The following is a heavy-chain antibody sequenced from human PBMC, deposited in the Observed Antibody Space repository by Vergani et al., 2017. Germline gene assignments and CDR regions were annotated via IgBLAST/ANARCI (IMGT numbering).Heavy chain of an antibody. CDR2: INPNSGGT. Sequence: QVQLVQSGAEVKKPGASVKVSCKASGYTFTGYYMHWVRQAPGQGLEWMGWINPNSGGTNYAQKFQGRVTMTRDTSISTAYMELSRLRSDDPAVYYCARSGPLMRGQYYYGSGSYYPFDYWGQGTLVTVSS. CDR1: GYTFTGYY. CDR3: ARSGPLMRGQYYYGSGSYYPFDY. J-gene: IGHJ4*02. D-gene: IGHD3-10*01. V-gene: IGHV1-2*02.